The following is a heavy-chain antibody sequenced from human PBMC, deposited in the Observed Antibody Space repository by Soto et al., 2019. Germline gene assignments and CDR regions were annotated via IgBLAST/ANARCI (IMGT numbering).Heavy chain of an antibody. V-gene: IGHV3-11*01. Sequence: QVQLVVSGGGLVKPGGSLRISCAASGFTFSDYYISWIRQPPAKGLEWVSYISSSCSIIYYADSVKARFTISRDNAKNSLYLQMNSLRAEDTAVYYCALAGYDSNYYAVTPLSAGHFWGQGTLGTVSS. CDR2: ISSSCSII. J-gene: IGHJ4*02. CDR1: GFTFSDYY. D-gene: IGHD4-4*01. CDR3: ALAGYDSNYYAVTPLSAGHF.